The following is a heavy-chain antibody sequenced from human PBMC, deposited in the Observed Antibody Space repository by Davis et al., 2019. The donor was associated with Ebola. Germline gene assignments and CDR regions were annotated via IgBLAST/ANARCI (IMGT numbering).Heavy chain of an antibody. D-gene: IGHD2-15*01. J-gene: IGHJ4*02. CDR3: ARLYCSGGSCYPRYRGYFDY. Sequence: SETLSLTCTVSGGSISSGGYYWSWIRQHPGKGLEWIGYIYYSGSTYYNPSLKSRVTISVDTSKNQFSLKLSSVTAADTAVYYCARLYCSGGSCYPRYRGYFDYWGQGTLVTVSS. CDR1: GGSISSGGYY. CDR2: IYYSGST. V-gene: IGHV4-31*03.